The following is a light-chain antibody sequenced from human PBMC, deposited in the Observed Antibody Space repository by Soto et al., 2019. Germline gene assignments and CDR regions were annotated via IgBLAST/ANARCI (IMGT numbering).Light chain of an antibody. Sequence: AIQLTQSPSSLSASVGDRVTITCRASQDIRGALAWYQQKPGKAPKLLIYDVSGLESGVPSRFSGSGSGTDFTFTISSLQPEDFATYYCQQFNVYPITFGQGTRLEIK. CDR2: DVS. J-gene: IGKJ5*01. CDR3: QQFNVYPIT. V-gene: IGKV1-13*02. CDR1: QDIRGA.